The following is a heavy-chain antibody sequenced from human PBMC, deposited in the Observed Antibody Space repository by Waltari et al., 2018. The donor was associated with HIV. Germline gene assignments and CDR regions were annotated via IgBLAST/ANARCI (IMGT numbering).Heavy chain of an antibody. J-gene: IGHJ4*02. CDR3: ATGDYYDSRGYYSADY. CDR2: IYSGGST. CDR1: GFTVSSNY. D-gene: IGHD3-22*01. V-gene: IGHV3-53*01. Sequence: EVHLVESGGGLIQPGGSLRLSCAVSGFTVSSNYMGGVRQAPGKGLEWVSVIYSGGSTSYADSVKGRFTISRDISKNTLYLQMDSLRAEDTAVYYCATGDYYDSRGYYSADYWGQGTLVTVSS.